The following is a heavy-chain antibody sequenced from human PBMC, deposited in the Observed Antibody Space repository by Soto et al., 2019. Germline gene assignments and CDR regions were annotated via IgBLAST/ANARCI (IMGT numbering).Heavy chain of an antibody. Sequence: GGSLRLSCAASGFTFSSYDMHWVRQATGKGLEWVSAIGTAGDTYYPGSVKGRFTISRENAKNSSYLQMNSLGAGDTAVYYCARGPTEYCSGGSCYRDGAFDIWGQGTMVTVSS. CDR2: IGTAGDT. CDR1: GFTFSSYD. CDR3: ARGPTEYCSGGSCYRDGAFDI. D-gene: IGHD2-15*01. V-gene: IGHV3-13*01. J-gene: IGHJ3*02.